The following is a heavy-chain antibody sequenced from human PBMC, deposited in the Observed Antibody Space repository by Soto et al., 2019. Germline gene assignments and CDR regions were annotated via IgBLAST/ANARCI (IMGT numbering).Heavy chain of an antibody. J-gene: IGHJ6*02. Sequence: ASVKVSCKVSGYTLTELSMHWVRQAPGKGLEWMGGFDPEDGETIYAQKFQGRVTMTEDTSTDTAYMELSSLRSEDTAVYYCARALIQLWTHYYYGMDVWGQGTTVTVSS. D-gene: IGHD5-18*01. CDR1: GYTLTELS. CDR2: FDPEDGET. CDR3: ARALIQLWTHYYYGMDV. V-gene: IGHV1-24*01.